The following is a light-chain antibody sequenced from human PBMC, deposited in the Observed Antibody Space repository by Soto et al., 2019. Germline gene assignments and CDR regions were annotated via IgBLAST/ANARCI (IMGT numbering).Light chain of an antibody. CDR3: SSYTSSSTLGV. CDR2: DVS. Sequence: QSALTQPASVSGSPGQSITISCTGTSRDVGGYNYVSWYQQHPGKAPKLMIYDVSIRPSGVSNRFSGSKSGNTASLTISGLQAEDEADYYCSSYTSSSTLGVFGGGTKLTVL. J-gene: IGLJ2*01. CDR1: SRDVGGYNY. V-gene: IGLV2-14*01.